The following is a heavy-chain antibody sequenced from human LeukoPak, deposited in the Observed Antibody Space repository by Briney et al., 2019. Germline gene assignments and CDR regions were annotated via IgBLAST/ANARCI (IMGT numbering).Heavy chain of an antibody. CDR3: ARMSSVVAATGGY. V-gene: IGHV3-30*03. CDR1: GFTFSSYG. Sequence: PGGSLRLPCAASGFTFSSYGMHWVRQAPGKGLEWVAVISYDGSNKYYADSVKGRFTISRDNSKNTLYLQMNSLRAEDTAVYYCARMSSVVAATGGYWGQGTLVTVSS. CDR2: ISYDGSNK. J-gene: IGHJ4*02. D-gene: IGHD2-15*01.